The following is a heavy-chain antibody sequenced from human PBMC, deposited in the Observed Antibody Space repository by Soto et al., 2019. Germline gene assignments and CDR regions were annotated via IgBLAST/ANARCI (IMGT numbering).Heavy chain of an antibody. D-gene: IGHD2-2*01. J-gene: IGHJ6*02. Sequence: GGSLRLSCAASGFTFSSYGMHWVRQAPGKGLEWVAVIWYDGSNKYYADSVKGRFTISRDNSKNTLYLQMNSLRAEDTAVYYCASGPTCSSTSSHPYYYYGMDVWGQGTTVTVSS. CDR2: IWYDGSNK. CDR3: ASGPTCSSTSSHPYYYYGMDV. V-gene: IGHV3-33*01. CDR1: GFTFSSYG.